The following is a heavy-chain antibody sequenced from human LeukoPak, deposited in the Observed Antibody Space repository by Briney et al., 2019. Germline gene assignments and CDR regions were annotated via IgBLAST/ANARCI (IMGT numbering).Heavy chain of an antibody. CDR1: GYTFTSYG. CDR3: ARDVVVLVPPGPGAYYYYYMDV. V-gene: IGHV1-2*02. D-gene: IGHD2-2*01. J-gene: IGHJ6*03. CDR2: INPNSGGT. Sequence: GASVKVSCKASGYTFTSYGISWVRQAPGQGLEWMGWINPNSGGTNYAQKFQGRVTMTRDTSISTAYMELSRLRSDDTAVYYCARDVVVLVPPGPGAYYYYYMDVWGKGTTVTISS.